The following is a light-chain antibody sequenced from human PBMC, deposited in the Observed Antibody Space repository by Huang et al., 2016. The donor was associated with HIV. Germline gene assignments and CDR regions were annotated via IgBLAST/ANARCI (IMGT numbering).Light chain of an antibody. CDR1: QSISSW. CDR3: QQYNT. V-gene: IGKV1-5*03. Sequence: DIQMTQSPSTLSASVGDRVTITCRASQSISSWLAWYQQKPGKAPKLLIYKASSLESGVPARFSGSGSGTEFTLTISSLQPDDFATYYCQQYNTFGQGTKVEIK. J-gene: IGKJ1*01. CDR2: KAS.